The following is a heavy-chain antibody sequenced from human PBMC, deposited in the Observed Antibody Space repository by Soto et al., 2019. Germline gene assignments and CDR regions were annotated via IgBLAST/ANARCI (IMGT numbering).Heavy chain of an antibody. V-gene: IGHV3-7*03. Sequence: GGSLRLSCAASGFTFSSYWMTWVRQAPGKGLEWVANIKQSGSETYYVDSVKGRFTISRDDAKNSLYLQMNTLRAEDTAVYYCARGYSIGYWGQGTLVTVSS. J-gene: IGHJ4*02. CDR2: IKQSGSET. CDR3: ARGYSIGY. D-gene: IGHD5-18*01. CDR1: GFTFSSYW.